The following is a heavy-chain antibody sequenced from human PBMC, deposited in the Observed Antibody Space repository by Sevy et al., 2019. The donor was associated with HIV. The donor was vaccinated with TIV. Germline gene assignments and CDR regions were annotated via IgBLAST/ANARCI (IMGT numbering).Heavy chain of an antibody. CDR1: GFTFSSHS. J-gene: IGHJ4*02. D-gene: IGHD3-22*01. CDR2: ISGTGNTI. CDR3: CRVPPYYDSNVSDF. Sequence: GGSLRLSCAASGFTFSSHSMNWVRQTPGKGLEWISYISGTGNTIYYADSVKGRFTISRDNAKNSLYLQLKSLRDEDTAIFYCCRVPPYYDSNVSDFWGQGSLVTVSS. V-gene: IGHV3-48*02.